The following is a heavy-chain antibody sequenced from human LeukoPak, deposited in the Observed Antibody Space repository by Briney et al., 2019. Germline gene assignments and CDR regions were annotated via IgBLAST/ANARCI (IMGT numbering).Heavy chain of an antibody. V-gene: IGHV3-21*01. CDR3: ARLRRNSDRSDFFYYYDH. Sequence: GGSLRLSCAASGFTFIDYSMNWVRQAPGKGLEWVASVNTVSSYIYYADSMRGRFTISRDNAKNSLFLQMNSLRAEDTAVYYCARLRRNSDRSDFFYYYDHWGQGTLVTVSS. J-gene: IGHJ4*02. CDR1: GFTFIDYS. D-gene: IGHD3-22*01. CDR2: VNTVSSYI.